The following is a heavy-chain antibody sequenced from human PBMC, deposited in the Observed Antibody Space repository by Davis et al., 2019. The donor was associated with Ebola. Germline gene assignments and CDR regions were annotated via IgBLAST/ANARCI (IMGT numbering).Heavy chain of an antibody. V-gene: IGHV4-59*08. D-gene: IGHD2-15*01. CDR1: GGSVSNYY. CDR3: ARHQYRSGIGGSCYLHDY. CDR2: IYYRGST. J-gene: IGHJ4*02. Sequence: MPGGSLRLSCTVSGGSVSNYYWSWIRQPPGKGLEWIGYIYYRGSTNYNPSLKSRVTISVDTSKNQFSLKLSTVTAADKAVYYCARHQYRSGIGGSCYLHDYWGQGTLVTVSS.